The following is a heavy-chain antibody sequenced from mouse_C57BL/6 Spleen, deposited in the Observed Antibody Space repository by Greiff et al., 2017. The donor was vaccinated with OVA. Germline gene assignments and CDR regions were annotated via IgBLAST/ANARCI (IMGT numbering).Heavy chain of an antibody. CDR1: GFTFSDYG. Sequence: EVKLQESGGGLVKPGGSLKLSCAASGFTFSDYGMHWVRQAPEKGLEWVAYISSGSSTIYYADPVKGRFTISRDNAKNTLFLQMTSLRSEDTAMYYCARPGYYYGSMDYWGQGTSVTVSS. CDR3: ARPGYYYGSMDY. V-gene: IGHV5-17*01. J-gene: IGHJ4*01. D-gene: IGHD1-1*01. CDR2: ISSGSSTI.